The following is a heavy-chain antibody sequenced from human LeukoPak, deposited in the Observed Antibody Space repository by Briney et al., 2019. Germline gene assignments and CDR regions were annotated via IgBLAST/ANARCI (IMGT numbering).Heavy chain of an antibody. D-gene: IGHD3-9*01. V-gene: IGHV4-38-2*01. CDR2: IYYSGST. CDR3: ARRHDILTGYYPYYYYYMDV. CDR1: GDSISSDNC. Sequence: RPSETLSLTCAVSGDSISSDNCWGWIRQPPGKGLEWIGSIYYSGSTYYNPSLKSRVTISVDTSKNQFSLKLSSVTAADTAVYYCARRHDILTGYYPYYYYYMDVWGKGTTVTVSS. J-gene: IGHJ6*03.